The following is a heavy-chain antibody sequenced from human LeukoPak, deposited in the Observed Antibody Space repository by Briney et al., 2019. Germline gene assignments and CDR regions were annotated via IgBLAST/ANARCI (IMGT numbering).Heavy chain of an antibody. Sequence: GGSLRLSCAASGFTFSSYGMHWVRQAPGKGLEWVAFIRYDGSNKYYADSVKGRFTISRDNSKNTLYLQMNSLRAEDTAVYYCAVPKEYYYYMDVWGKGTTVTVSS. CDR1: GFTFSSYG. CDR3: AVPKEYYYYMDV. D-gene: IGHD2-2*01. J-gene: IGHJ6*03. V-gene: IGHV3-30*02. CDR2: IRYDGSNK.